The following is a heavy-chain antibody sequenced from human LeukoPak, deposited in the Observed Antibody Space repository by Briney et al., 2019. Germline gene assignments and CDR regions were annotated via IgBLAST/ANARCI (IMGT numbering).Heavy chain of an antibody. CDR2: IYYSGST. J-gene: IGHJ5*02. CDR3: ARERDGHQQGFAFAP. D-gene: IGHD2-2*01. V-gene: IGHV4-59*12. Sequence: SETLSLTCTVSGGSISSYYWSWIRQPPGKGLEWIGYIYYSGSTNYNPSLKSRVTISVDTSKNQFSLKLSSVTAADTAVYYCARERDGHQQGFAFAPRGQGTLVTVSS. CDR1: GGSISSYY.